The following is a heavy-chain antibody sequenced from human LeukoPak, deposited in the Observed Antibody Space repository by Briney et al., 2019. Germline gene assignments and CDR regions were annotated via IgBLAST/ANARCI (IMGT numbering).Heavy chain of an antibody. CDR1: GYTFTNYY. CDR2: INPNSVAT. J-gene: IGHJ3*01. V-gene: IGHV1-2*02. D-gene: IGHD2-15*01. Sequence: ASVKVSCKASGYTFTNYYIHWVRQAPGQGLEWMGWINPNSVATNYAQKFQGRVTMTRDTSITTGYMELNPLTSDDTAVYYCASWYCSGGNCYLGGDAFDFWGQGTMVIVSS. CDR3: ASWYCSGGNCYLGGDAFDF.